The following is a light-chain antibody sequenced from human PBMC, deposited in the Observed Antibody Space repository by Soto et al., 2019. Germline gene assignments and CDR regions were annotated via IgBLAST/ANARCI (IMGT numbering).Light chain of an antibody. J-gene: IGKJ1*01. V-gene: IGKV1-39*01. CDR2: ATS. CDR1: QSISRY. Sequence: DIQMTQSPSSLSASVGDRVSITCRASQSISRYLNWYQQKPGKAPNLLIYATSSLQSGVPSRFSGSGSGTDFTLTISSLEPEDFAVYYCQQRSNWPRTFGQGTKVDI. CDR3: QQRSNWPRT.